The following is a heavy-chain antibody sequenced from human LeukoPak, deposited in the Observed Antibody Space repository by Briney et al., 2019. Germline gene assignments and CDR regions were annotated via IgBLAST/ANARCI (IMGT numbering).Heavy chain of an antibody. Sequence: SETLSLTCTASGDSISSGYYWGWIRQPPGKRLEWIGSIYHSGSTYYNPSVESRVTVSVDTSKNQLSLKLSSVTAADTAVYYCARDRRHDTDGYYYNWSDPWGQGTLVTVSS. CDR2: IYHSGST. J-gene: IGHJ5*02. CDR1: GDSISSGYY. CDR3: ARDRRHDTDGYYYNWSDP. D-gene: IGHD3-22*01. V-gene: IGHV4-38-2*02.